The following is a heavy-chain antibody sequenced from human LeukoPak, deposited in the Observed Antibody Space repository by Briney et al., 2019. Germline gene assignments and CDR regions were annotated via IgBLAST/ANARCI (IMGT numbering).Heavy chain of an antibody. D-gene: IGHD3-22*01. Sequence: ASVKVSCKVSGYTLTELSMHWVRQAPGKGLEWMGGFDPEDGETIYAQKFQGRVTMTEDTSTDTAYMELSSLRSEDTAVYYCATVPLYYDSSGYYLLLYYWGQGTLVTVSS. CDR1: GYTLTELS. J-gene: IGHJ4*02. CDR2: FDPEDGET. V-gene: IGHV1-24*01. CDR3: ATVPLYYDSSGYYLLLYY.